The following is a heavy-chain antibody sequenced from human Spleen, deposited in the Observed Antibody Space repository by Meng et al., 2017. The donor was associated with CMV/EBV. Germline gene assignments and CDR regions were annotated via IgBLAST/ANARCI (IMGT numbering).Heavy chain of an antibody. V-gene: IGHV3-48*03. CDR3: ARDLILDY. J-gene: IGHJ4*02. Sequence: LSLTCAASGFTFSSYELNWVRQAPGKGLEWLAYIAFSGAPIYYADSVKGRFTISRDNAKNSLYLQMNSLRGEDTAVYDCARDLILDYLGQGTLVTVSS. CDR2: IAFSGAPI. CDR1: GFTFSSYE.